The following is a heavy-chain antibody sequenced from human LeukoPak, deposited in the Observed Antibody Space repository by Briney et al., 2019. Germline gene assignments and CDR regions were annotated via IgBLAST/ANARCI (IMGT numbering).Heavy chain of an antibody. D-gene: IGHD3-22*01. J-gene: IGHJ4*02. CDR2: IRYDGSSK. CDR3: AKGRTYYYDSSGYYSLDY. V-gene: IGHV3-30*02. CDR1: GFTFSSYG. Sequence: GGSLRLSCAASGFTFSSYGMHWVRQAPGKGLEWVAFIRYDGSSKYYADSVKGRFTISRDNSKNTLYLQMNSLRAEDTAVYYCAKGRTYYYDSSGYYSLDYWGQGTLVTVSS.